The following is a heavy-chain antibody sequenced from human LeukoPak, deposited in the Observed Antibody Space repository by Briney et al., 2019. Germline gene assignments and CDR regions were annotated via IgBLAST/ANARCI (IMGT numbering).Heavy chain of an antibody. J-gene: IGHJ4*02. CDR3: ASSYCSSTSCYFRCRY. CDR2: ITPNRGGT. Sequence: ASVSVSCKASGYTFTGYYMHWVRQAPGQGLEWMGWITPNRGGTNYAQKFQGRVPMTRDTSISTAYMELSRLRSDDTAVYYCASSYCSSTSCYFRCRYWGQGTLVTVSS. D-gene: IGHD2-2*01. CDR1: GYTFTGYY. V-gene: IGHV1-2*02.